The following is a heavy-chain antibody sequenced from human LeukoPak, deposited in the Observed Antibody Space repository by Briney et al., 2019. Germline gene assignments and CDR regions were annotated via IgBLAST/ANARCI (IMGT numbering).Heavy chain of an antibody. Sequence: GESLRLSCAASGFTFSSYWMTWVRQAPGKGLEWVANINQDGSEKYYVDSVKGRFTISRDNAKNSLYLQMNSLRAEDTAVYYCARWGAMGSGFIDYWGQGTPVTVSS. CDR3: ARWGAMGSGFIDY. J-gene: IGHJ4*02. D-gene: IGHD6-19*01. CDR1: GFTFSSYW. V-gene: IGHV3-7*01. CDR2: INQDGSEK.